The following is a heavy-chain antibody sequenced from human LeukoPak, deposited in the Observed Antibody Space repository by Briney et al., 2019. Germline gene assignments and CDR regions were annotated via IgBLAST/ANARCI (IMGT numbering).Heavy chain of an antibody. CDR3: ARVLWFGEFWYYFDY. V-gene: IGHV4-59*01. D-gene: IGHD3-10*01. Sequence: SETLSLTCSVSDGSISSYYWSWIRQPPGKGLEWIGYIYYSGSTNYNPSLKSRVTISVDTSKDQFSLKLSSVTPADTAVYYCARVLWFGEFWYYFDYWGQGTLVTVSS. J-gene: IGHJ4*02. CDR2: IYYSGST. CDR1: DGSISSYY.